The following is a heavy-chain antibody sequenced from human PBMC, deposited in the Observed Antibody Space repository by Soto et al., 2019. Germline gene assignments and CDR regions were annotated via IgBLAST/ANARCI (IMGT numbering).Heavy chain of an antibody. D-gene: IGHD6-13*01. Sequence: VASVKVSCKASGYTFTSYGISWVRQAPGQGLEWMGWISAYNGNTTYAQKLQGRVTMTTDTSTSTAYMQLRSLRSDATAVYYCAREIAAAGTSYYYYGMDVWGQGTTVTVSS. J-gene: IGHJ6*02. CDR3: AREIAAAGTSYYYYGMDV. CDR1: GYTFTSYG. CDR2: ISAYNGNT. V-gene: IGHV1-18*04.